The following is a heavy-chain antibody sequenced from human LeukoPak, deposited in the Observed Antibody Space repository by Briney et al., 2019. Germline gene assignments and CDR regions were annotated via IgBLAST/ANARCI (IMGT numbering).Heavy chain of an antibody. CDR1: GYSFNTYW. CDR3: ARLGEGHVWGTAPDY. CDR2: IYPGDSDT. D-gene: IGHD3-16*01. Sequence: GESLKISCQVSGYSFNTYWIGWVRQMPGKGLEWVGTIYPGDSDTRYSRSFQGQVTISGDKSINTAYLQWSSLRASDTAIYYCARLGEGHVWGTAPDYWGQGTLVTVSS. V-gene: IGHV5-51*01. J-gene: IGHJ4*02.